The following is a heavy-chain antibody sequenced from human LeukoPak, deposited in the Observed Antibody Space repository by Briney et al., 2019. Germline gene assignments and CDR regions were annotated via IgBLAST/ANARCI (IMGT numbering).Heavy chain of an antibody. Sequence: PGGSLRLSCAASGFTFSGYAMSWVRQAPGTGLEWVSGISGSGVSTYYADPVKGRFTISRDNSKNTVYLQLKSLRRDDTAVYYCAKVSRPSSRGYYLENWGQGTLVAVSS. V-gene: IGHV3-23*01. D-gene: IGHD3-22*01. CDR3: AKVSRPSSRGYYLEN. J-gene: IGHJ4*02. CDR1: GFTFSGYA. CDR2: ISGSGVST.